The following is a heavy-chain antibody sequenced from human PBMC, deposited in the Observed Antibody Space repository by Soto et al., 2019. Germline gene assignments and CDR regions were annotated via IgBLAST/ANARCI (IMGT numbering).Heavy chain of an antibody. V-gene: IGHV3-53*01. CDR1: GFSVSNNY. J-gene: IGHJ4*02. CDR2: IYSGGST. CDR3: ARATRYFGSFDS. Sequence: SGGSLRLSCAASGFSVSNNYMTWVRQAPGKGLEWVSIIYSGGSTYYSESVKGRTTISRDTSKNIVFLQVNSLRAEDTAVYFCARATRYFGSFDSWGQGTLVTVSS. D-gene: IGHD3-3*01.